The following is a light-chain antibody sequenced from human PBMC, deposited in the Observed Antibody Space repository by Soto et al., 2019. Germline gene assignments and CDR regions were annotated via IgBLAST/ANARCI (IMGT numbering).Light chain of an antibody. J-gene: IGLJ2*01. V-gene: IGLV2-11*01. CDR3: CSYAGSYTFGVV. Sequence: QSVLTQPRSVSGSPGQSVTISCTGTSSDVGGYNYVSWYQQHPGKAPKLMIYDVSKWPSGVPDRFSGSKSGNTASLTISGLQAEDEADYYCCSYAGSYTFGVVFGGGTKLTVL. CDR1: SSDVGGYNY. CDR2: DVS.